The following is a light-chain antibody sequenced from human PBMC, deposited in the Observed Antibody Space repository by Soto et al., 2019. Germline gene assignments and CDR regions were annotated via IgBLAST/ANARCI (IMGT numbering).Light chain of an antibody. CDR2: RDT. CDR3: QSYDSSLSAYV. V-gene: IGLV1-40*01. CDR1: SSNIGAGYD. J-gene: IGLJ1*01. Sequence: QSVLTQPPSVSGAPGQGVTISCTGVSSNIGAGYDVHWYQQFPGAAPKLLIYRDTNRPSGVPNRFSGSKSGTSASLAITELPAEDEADYYCQSYDSSLSAYVFGAGTKLTVL.